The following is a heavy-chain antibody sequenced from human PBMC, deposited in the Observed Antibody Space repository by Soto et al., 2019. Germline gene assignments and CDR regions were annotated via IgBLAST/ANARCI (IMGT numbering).Heavy chain of an antibody. J-gene: IGHJ6*02. V-gene: IGHV3-48*03. D-gene: IGHD2-15*01. CDR2: ISSSGSTI. Sequence: EVQLVESGGGLVQPGGSLRLSCAASGFTFSSYEMNWVRQAPGKGLEWVSYISSSGSTIYYADSVKGRFTISRDNAKNALYLQMNSLRAEETAVYYCARGNLLTPHYYYYYGMDVWGQGTTVTVSS. CDR1: GFTFSSYE. CDR3: ARGNLLTPHYYYYYGMDV.